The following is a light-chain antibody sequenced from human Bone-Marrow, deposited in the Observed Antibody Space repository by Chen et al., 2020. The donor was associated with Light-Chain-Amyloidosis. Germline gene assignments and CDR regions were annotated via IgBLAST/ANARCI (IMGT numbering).Light chain of an antibody. CDR3: SSYTSSSTLE. CDR1: SSYVGDYHF. CDR2: DVS. J-gene: IGLJ3*02. Sequence: QSALTQPASASGSPVQSLPTPCHGPSSYVGDYHFVSLYQQHPGKAPKLMIYDVSNRPSGVSNRFSGSKSGNTASLTISGLQAEDEADYYCSSYTSSSTLEFGGGTKLTVL. V-gene: IGLV2-14*01.